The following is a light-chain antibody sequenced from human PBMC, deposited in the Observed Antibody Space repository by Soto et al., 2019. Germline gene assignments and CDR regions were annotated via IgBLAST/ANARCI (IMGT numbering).Light chain of an antibody. J-gene: IGKJ1*01. Sequence: EIVLTKSAGTLSLSPGERATLSCRASQTVSGSYLAWFQQKPGQAPRLLIYAASTRAAGVPDRFSGSGSGTDFSLAIDRLEPEDVAVYYWQQYGPSPWTCGQGTKVEIK. CDR3: QQYGPSPWT. V-gene: IGKV3-20*01. CDR1: QTVSGSY. CDR2: AAS.